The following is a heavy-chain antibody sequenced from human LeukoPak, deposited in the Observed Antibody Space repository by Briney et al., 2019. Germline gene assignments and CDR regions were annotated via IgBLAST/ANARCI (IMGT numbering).Heavy chain of an antibody. CDR1: GFTFSSYG. D-gene: IGHD3-3*01. Sequence: PGGSLRLSCAASGFTFSSYGMHWVRQAPGKGLEWVAFIRYDRSNKYYADSVKGRFTISRDNSKNTLYLQMNSLRAEDTAVYYCAKGPDFFGVVITNYYFDYWGREPWSPSPQ. V-gene: IGHV3-30*02. CDR2: IRYDRSNK. J-gene: IGHJ4*02. CDR3: AKGPDFFGVVITNYYFDY.